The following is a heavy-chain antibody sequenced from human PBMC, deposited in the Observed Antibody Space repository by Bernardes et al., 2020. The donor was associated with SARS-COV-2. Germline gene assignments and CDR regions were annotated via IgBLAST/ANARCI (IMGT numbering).Heavy chain of an antibody. J-gene: IGHJ1*01. V-gene: IGHV3-30-3*01. CDR1: GITFSNYG. D-gene: IGHD4-17*01. CDR2: ISHDGINK. Sequence: GGSLTLSCAASGITFSNYGMPWVRQAPGKGLEWVAVISHDGINKDYADSVKGRFTISRDNSKNTVYLQMNNLRADDTAVYDCARASAATVPTTPFDWCQGALVTVSS. CDR3: ARASAATVPTTPFD.